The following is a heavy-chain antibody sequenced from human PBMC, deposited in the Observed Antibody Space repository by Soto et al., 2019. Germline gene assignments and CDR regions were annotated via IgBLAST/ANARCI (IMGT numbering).Heavy chain of an antibody. J-gene: IGHJ4*02. Sequence: QVQLVQSGAEVTKPGSSVKVSCKASGGTFSSYTISWVRQAPGQGLEWMGRIIPLLGIANYSQKFQGRGTITADKSTSTAYMERSSLRSEDTAVYYCARDSRDSSGWYASLEYWGQGTLVTVSS. V-gene: IGHV1-69*08. D-gene: IGHD6-19*01. CDR3: ARDSRDSSGWYASLEY. CDR2: IIPLLGIA. CDR1: GGTFSSYT.